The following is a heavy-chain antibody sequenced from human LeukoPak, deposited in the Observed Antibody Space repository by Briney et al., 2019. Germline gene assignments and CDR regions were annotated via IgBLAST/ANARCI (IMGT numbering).Heavy chain of an antibody. J-gene: IGHJ6*03. CDR1: GGSISSSSYY. Sequence: KSSETLSLTCTVSGGSISSSSYYWGWIRQPPGKGLEWIGSIYYSGSTYYNPSLKSLVTISVDTSKNQFSLKLSSVTAADTAVYYCARHPVAGFSGYYYYYMDVWGKGTTVTISS. CDR2: IYYSGST. CDR3: ARHPVAGFSGYYYYYMDV. D-gene: IGHD6-19*01. V-gene: IGHV4-39*01.